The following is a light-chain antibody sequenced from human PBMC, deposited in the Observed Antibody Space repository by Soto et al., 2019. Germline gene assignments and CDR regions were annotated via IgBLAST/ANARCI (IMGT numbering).Light chain of an antibody. CDR1: QSVSSNY. CDR3: HQYSSLPPGT. Sequence: EIVLTQSPGTLSLSPGERATLSCRASQSVSSNYLAWYQQKPGQAPRFLIYGASSRASGIPDRFSGSVSGTVFTLTISRLEPEDFAVYYCHQYSSLPPGTFGQGTKVEIK. J-gene: IGKJ1*01. V-gene: IGKV3-20*01. CDR2: GAS.